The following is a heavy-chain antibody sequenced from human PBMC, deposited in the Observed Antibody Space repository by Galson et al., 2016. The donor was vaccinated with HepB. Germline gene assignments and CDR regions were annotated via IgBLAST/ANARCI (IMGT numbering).Heavy chain of an antibody. Sequence: SETLSLTCAVSGGSISSSHWWSWVRQPPGKGLEWIGEIYHSGSTNYNPSLKSRVTISVDKSKNQFSLKLSSVTAADTAVYSCAGVQVSSPWLEFAYWGQGTLVTVSS. D-gene: IGHD6-19*01. CDR2: IYHSGST. V-gene: IGHV4-4*02. CDR1: GGSISSSHW. J-gene: IGHJ4*02. CDR3: AGVQVSSPWLEFAY.